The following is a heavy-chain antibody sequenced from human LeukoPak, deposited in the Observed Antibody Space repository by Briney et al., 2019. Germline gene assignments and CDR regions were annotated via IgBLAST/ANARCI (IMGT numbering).Heavy chain of an antibody. CDR3: ARAEYQLPHYGYNWFDP. D-gene: IGHD2-2*01. CDR2: INAGNGNT. CDR1: GYTFTSYA. Sequence: RASVKVSCKASGYTFTSYAMHWVRQAPGQRLEWMGWINAGNGNTKYSQKFQGRVTITRDTSASTAYMELSSLRSEDTAVYYCARAEYQLPHYGYNWFDPWGQGTLVTVSS. V-gene: IGHV1-3*01. J-gene: IGHJ5*02.